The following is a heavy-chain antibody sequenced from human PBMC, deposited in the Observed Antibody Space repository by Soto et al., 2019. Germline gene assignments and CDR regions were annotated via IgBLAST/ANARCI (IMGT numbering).Heavy chain of an antibody. D-gene: IGHD2-21*02. CDR3: AKDQRAVVTAASDY. J-gene: IGHJ4*02. CDR1: GFTFSSYG. CDR2: ISHDGNRK. V-gene: IGHV3-30*18. Sequence: QVQLVESGGGVVQPGRSLRLSCEASGFTFSSYGMHWVRQAPGKGLEWVAVISHDGNRKSYADSVKGRFTISRDNSKNTLYLQMNSLRAEDTAVYYCAKDQRAVVTAASDYWGQGTLVTVSS.